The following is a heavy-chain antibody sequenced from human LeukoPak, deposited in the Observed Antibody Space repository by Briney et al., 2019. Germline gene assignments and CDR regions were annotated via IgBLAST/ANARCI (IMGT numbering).Heavy chain of an antibody. CDR2: IHYSGST. CDR1: GGSISSYY. CDR3: ANYDSSGYVHY. V-gene: IGHV4-59*08. J-gene: IGHJ4*02. D-gene: IGHD3-22*01. Sequence: PSETLSLTCTVSGGSISSYYWSWIRQPPGQGLEWIGYIHYSGSTNCNPSLKSRVTISVDTSQNQFSLKLSSVTTADTAVYYCANYDSSGYVHYWGQGTLVTVSS.